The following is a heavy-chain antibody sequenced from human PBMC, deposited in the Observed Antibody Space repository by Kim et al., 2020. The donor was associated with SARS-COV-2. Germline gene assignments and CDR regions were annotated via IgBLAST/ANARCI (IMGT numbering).Heavy chain of an antibody. J-gene: IGHJ4*02. CDR3: ARVGSAGIYYFDY. Sequence: YTPSLQSRVPISVDTSKNQFSLKLSSVTAADTAVYYCARVGSAGIYYFDYWGQGTLVTVSS. V-gene: IGHV4-34*01. D-gene: IGHD6-13*01.